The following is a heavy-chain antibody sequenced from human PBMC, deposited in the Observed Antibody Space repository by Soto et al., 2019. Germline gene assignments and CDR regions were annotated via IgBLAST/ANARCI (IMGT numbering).Heavy chain of an antibody. CDR1: GYTFTSYG. CDR2: ISAYNGNT. D-gene: IGHD1-26*01. J-gene: IGHJ3*02. Sequence: ASVKVSCKASGYTFTSYGISWVRQAPGQGLEWMGWISAYNGNTNYAQKLQGRVTMTKDTSTSTAYMELRSLRSDDTAVYYCARDLKVGATENAFDISGQGTMVNVS. CDR3: ARDLKVGATENAFDI. V-gene: IGHV1-18*01.